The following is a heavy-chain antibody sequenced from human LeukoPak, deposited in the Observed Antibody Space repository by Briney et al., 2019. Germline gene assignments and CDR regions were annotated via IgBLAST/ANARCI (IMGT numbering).Heavy chain of an antibody. CDR2: IYSGGST. V-gene: IGHV3-53*01. J-gene: IGHJ6*02. CDR3: ARDGDVVDYCDTYYYYGMDV. D-gene: IGHD4-17*01. CDR1: GFTVSSNY. Sequence: GGSLRPSCAASGFTVSSNYMSWVRQAPGKGLEWVSVIYSGGSTYYADSVKGRFTISRDNSKNTLYLQMNSLRAEDTAVYYCARDGDVVDYCDTYYYYGMDVWGQGTTVTVSS.